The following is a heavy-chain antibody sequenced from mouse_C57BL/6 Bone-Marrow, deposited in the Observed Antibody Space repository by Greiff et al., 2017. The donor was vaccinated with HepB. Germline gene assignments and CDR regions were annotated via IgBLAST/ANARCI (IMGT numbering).Heavy chain of an antibody. D-gene: IGHD2-4*01. CDR1: GFSLTSFG. CDR2: IWSGGST. CDR3: ARKGDYDTRYYAMDY. Sequence: VMLVESGPGLVQPSQSLSITCTVSGFSLTSFGVHWVRQSPGKGLEWLGVIWSGGSTDYNAAFISRLSISKDNSKSQVFFKMNSLQADDTAIYYCARKGDYDTRYYAMDYWGQGTSVTVSS. V-gene: IGHV2-2*01. J-gene: IGHJ4*01.